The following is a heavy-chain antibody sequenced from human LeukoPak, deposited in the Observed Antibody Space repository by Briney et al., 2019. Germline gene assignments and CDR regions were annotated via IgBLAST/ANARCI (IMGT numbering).Heavy chain of an antibody. D-gene: IGHD3-10*01. CDR3: AKTGSEVLLWFGGTLDY. J-gene: IGHJ4*02. Sequence: PGGSLRLSCAASGFTFSSYEMNWVRQAPGKGLEWVAVISYDGSNKYYADSVKGRFTISRDNSKNTLYLQMNSLRAEDTAVYYCAKTGSEVLLWFGGTLDYWGQGTLVTVSS. CDR2: ISYDGSNK. CDR1: GFTFSSYE. V-gene: IGHV3-30*18.